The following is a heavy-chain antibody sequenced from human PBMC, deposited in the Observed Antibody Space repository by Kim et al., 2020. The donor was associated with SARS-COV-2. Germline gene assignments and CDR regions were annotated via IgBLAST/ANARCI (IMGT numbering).Heavy chain of an antibody. Sequence: YADSLKGRITNTRDNAKNSLYLQMDSRRAEDTAVYYCAAYYCYYYDNPPPWGQGTLVTVSS. D-gene: IGHD3-22*01. J-gene: IGHJ5*02. CDR3: AAYYCYYYDNPPP. V-gene: IGHV3-11*01.